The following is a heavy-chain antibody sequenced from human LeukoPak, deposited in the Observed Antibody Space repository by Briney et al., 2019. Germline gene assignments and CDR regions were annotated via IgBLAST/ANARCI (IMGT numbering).Heavy chain of an antibody. D-gene: IGHD1-26*01. V-gene: IGHV1-2*04. J-gene: IGHJ6*02. CDR2: INPNSGGT. Sequence: ASVKVSCKAFGYTFTGYYMHWVRQAPGQGLEWMGWINPNSGGTNYAQKFQGWVTMTRDTSISTAYMELSRLRSDDTAVYYCARGRSLVGATSLDYYYYGMDVWGQGTTVTVSS. CDR3: ARGRSLVGATSLDYYYYGMDV. CDR1: GYTFTGYY.